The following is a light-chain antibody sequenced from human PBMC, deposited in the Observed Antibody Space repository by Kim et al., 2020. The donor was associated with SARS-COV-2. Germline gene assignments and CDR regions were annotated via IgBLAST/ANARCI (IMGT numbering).Light chain of an antibody. V-gene: IGKV3-15*01. CDR1: QSVSSN. CDR2: GAS. CDR3: QQHNTRPPWT. J-gene: IGKJ1*01. Sequence: EIVMTQSPATLSVSPGERATLSCRASQSVSSNLAWYQQKPGEAPTRLIYGASTSATGIPARFIGSGSGTEFTLTISSLQSEDFVAYYCQQHNTRPPWTFGPGTKVDIK.